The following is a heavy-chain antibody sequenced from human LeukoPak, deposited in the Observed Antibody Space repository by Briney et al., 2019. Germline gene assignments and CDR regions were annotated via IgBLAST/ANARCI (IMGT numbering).Heavy chain of an antibody. CDR1: GGTFSSYA. Sequence: SVKVSCKASGGTFSSYAISWVRQAPGQGLEWMGRIIPVFGIANYAQKFQGRVTITADKSTSTAYMELSSLRPEDTAVYYCARDKVVAWSGITWWSYYYGMDVWGQGTTVTVSS. D-gene: IGHD3-3*01. CDR3: ARDKVVAWSGITWWSYYYGMDV. CDR2: IIPVFGIA. V-gene: IGHV1-69*04. J-gene: IGHJ6*02.